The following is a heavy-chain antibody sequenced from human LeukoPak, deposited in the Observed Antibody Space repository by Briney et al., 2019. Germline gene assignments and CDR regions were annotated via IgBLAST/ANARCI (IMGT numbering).Heavy chain of an antibody. CDR1: GGSIAIFY. J-gene: IGHJ5*02. Sequence: KPSETLSLTCAVSGGSIAIFYWSWIRQPPGKGLEYIGHIYQSGTTNYNPSLRSRVTLSIDTSKNQFSLRLTSLTAADTAVYFCARLGYNYGFDPWGQGTLVTVSS. V-gene: IGHV4-59*08. CDR3: ARLGYNYGFDP. CDR2: IYQSGTT. D-gene: IGHD5-18*01.